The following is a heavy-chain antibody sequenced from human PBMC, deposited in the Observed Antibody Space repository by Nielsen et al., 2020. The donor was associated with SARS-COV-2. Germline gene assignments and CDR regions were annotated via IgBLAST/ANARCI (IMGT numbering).Heavy chain of an antibody. CDR3: ARRAGSSWSPFDY. J-gene: IGHJ4*02. CDR1: GYSFTSYW. V-gene: IGHV5-51*01. D-gene: IGHD6-13*01. CDR2: IYPGDSDT. Sequence: KVSCKGSGYSFTSYWIGWVRQMPGKGLEWMGIIYPGDSDTRYSPSFQGQVTISADKSISTAYLQWSSLRASDTAMYYCARRAGSSWSPFDYWGQGTLVTVSS.